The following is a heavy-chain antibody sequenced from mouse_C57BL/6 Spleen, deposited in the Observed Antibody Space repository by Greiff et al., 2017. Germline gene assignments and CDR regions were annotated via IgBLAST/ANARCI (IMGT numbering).Heavy chain of an antibody. CDR1: GFPFSIYG. CDR2: ISSGGSYT. D-gene: IGHD2-4*01. CDR3: ATTMITTKAHFDV. J-gene: IGHJ1*03. Sequence: EVKLMESGGDLVKPGGSLKLSCAAPGFPFSIYGISWVRQTPDKRLEWVATISSGGSYTYYPNSGKGRFPISRDNAKNTLYLQMSSLKSEDTAMYYCATTMITTKAHFDVWGTGTTVTVSS. V-gene: IGHV5-6*01.